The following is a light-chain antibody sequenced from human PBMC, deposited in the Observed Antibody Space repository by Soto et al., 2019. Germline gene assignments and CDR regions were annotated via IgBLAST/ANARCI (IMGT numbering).Light chain of an antibody. V-gene: IGLV2-8*01. J-gene: IGLJ3*02. CDR3: ASYGGNDNPWV. CDR2: EVN. Sequence: QSVLTQPPSASGSPGQSVTISCTGTSSDVGAYNYVTWYQQHPGKAPKLLISEVNKRPSGVPDRFSGSKSGNMASLTVSGLQAEDEAAYYCASYGGNDNPWVFGGGTKLTVL. CDR1: SSDVGAYNY.